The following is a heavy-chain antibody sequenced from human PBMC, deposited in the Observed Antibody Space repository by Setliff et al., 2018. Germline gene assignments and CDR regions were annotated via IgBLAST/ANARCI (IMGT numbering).Heavy chain of an antibody. CDR1: GYTFTAYY. V-gene: IGHV1-2*02. J-gene: IGHJ4*02. D-gene: IGHD2-15*01. CDR3: ARGRGPDIVVTIPGDY. CDR2: INPNAGNI. Sequence: ASVKVSCKASGYTFTAYYIHWVRQAPGQGLEWMGWINPNAGNINYIQKFQGRVTMTIDSATTTAYMELKTLRSDDTAVYYCARGRGPDIVVTIPGDYWGQGTQVTVSS.